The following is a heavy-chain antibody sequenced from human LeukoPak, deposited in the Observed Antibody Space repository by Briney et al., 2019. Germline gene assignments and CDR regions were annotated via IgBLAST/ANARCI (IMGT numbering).Heavy chain of an antibody. D-gene: IGHD3-10*01. V-gene: IGHV1-2*02. CDR3: ARSYYYGSGSIYYYYKDV. CDR1: GYTFTGYY. J-gene: IGHJ6*03. CDR2: INPNSGGT. Sequence: ASVKLSCKASGYTFTGYYMDWVRQAPGQGLEWMGWINPNSGGTTYAKKFQGRVTMTRDTSISTAYMEVSRLRSDDTAVYYCARSYYYGSGSIYYYYKDVWGKGTTVTVS.